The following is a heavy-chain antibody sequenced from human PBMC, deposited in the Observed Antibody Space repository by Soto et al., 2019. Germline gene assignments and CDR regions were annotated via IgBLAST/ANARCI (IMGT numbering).Heavy chain of an antibody. CDR3: ARDSRLDYYDSSGYYRVLDY. Sequence: SETLSLTCTVSGGSISSGGYYWSWIRQHPGKGLEWIGYIYYSGSTYYNPSLKSRVTISVDTSKNQFSLKLSSVTAADTAVYCCARDSRLDYYDSSGYYRVLDYWGQGTLVTVSS. CDR1: GGSISSGGYY. CDR2: IYYSGST. D-gene: IGHD3-22*01. V-gene: IGHV4-31*03. J-gene: IGHJ4*02.